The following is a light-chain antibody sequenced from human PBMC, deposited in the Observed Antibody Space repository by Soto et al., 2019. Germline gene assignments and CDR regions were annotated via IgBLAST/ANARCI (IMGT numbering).Light chain of an antibody. Sequence: DIHMTQSPSTLSASVGDRVTISCRASQNIFTYLAWCQQKPGKAPKLLIFDASTLQSGVPPRFSGSGSGTEFTLTISSLQPDDFATYYCQHYTLYSASFGPGTKVDIK. CDR3: QHYTLYSAS. V-gene: IGKV1-5*01. J-gene: IGKJ3*01. CDR1: QNIFTY. CDR2: DAS.